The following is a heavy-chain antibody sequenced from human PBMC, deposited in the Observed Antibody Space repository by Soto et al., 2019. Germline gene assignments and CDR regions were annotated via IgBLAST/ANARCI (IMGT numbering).Heavy chain of an antibody. V-gene: IGHV4-4*07. J-gene: IGHJ6*02. D-gene: IGHD1-26*01. Sequence: QVQLQESGPGLVKPSETLSLTCNVSGGSIRSYYWSWVRQPAGKPLEWIGRIYTSGSTNYNPSLKSRVSMSVDTSKNQFSLEVTSVTAADTAVYYCAREGASGFGMDVWGRGTTVTVSS. CDR1: GGSIRSYY. CDR3: AREGASGFGMDV. CDR2: IYTSGST.